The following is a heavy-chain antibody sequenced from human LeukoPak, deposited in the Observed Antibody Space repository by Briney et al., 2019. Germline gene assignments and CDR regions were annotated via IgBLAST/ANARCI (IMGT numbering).Heavy chain of an antibody. D-gene: IGHD2-2*01. CDR2: ISGSDGGT. CDR1: GFTFSNYA. J-gene: IGHJ5*02. Sequence: GGSLRLSCSASGFTFSNYAMAWVRQAPGKVLERVSAISGSDGGTYYADSVTGRFSISRENSNITLYLQMNTLRAEDTAVYYCSRGSAIVIIPAAFYWFDPWGQGTQVTVSS. V-gene: IGHV3-23*01. CDR3: SRGSAIVIIPAAFYWFDP.